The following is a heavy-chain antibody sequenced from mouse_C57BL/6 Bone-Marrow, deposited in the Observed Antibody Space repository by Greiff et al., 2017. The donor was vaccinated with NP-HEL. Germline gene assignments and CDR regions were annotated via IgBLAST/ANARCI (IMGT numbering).Heavy chain of an antibody. D-gene: IGHD2-12*01. Sequence: EVKLVESGPGLAKPSQTLSLTCSVTGYSITSDYWNWIRKFPGNKLEYMGYISYSGSTYYNPFLKSRISITRDTYKNQYYLQLNSVTTEDTATYYGARGNYSLEEYAMDYWGQGTSVTVAS. V-gene: IGHV3-8*01. CDR3: ARGNYSLEEYAMDY. CDR1: GYSITSDY. J-gene: IGHJ4*01. CDR2: ISYSGST.